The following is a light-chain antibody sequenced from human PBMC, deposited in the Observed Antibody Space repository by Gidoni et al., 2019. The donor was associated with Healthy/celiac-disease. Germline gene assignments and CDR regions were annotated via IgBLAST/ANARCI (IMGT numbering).Light chain of an antibody. J-gene: IGKJ5*01. CDR2: K. V-gene: IGKV1-5*03. CDR3: QQYNSYSPIT. Sequence: DIQMTQSPSTLSASVGDRVTITCRASQSISSWLAWYQQKPGKAPKLLIYKASRFSGSGSVTEFTLTISSLQPDDFATYYCQQYNSYSPITFGQGTRLEIK. CDR1: QSISSW.